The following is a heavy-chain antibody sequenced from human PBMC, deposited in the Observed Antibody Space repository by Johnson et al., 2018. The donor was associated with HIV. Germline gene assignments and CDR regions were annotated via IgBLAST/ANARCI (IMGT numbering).Heavy chain of an antibody. J-gene: IGHJ3*02. Sequence: VQLVESGGGLIQPGGSLRLSCAVSGFTVSSNYMSWVRQAPGKGLEWVSFIYDGGTTYYADSVKGRFTISRDNSKNTLYRQMNSLRAEDTALYYCARGGRAKDAFDIWGQGTMVTVSS. CDR2: IYDGGTT. D-gene: IGHD3-16*01. CDR3: ARGGRAKDAFDI. V-gene: IGHV3-66*03. CDR1: GFTVSSNY.